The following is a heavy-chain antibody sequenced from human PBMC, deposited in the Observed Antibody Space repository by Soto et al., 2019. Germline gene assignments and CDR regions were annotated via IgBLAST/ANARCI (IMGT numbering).Heavy chain of an antibody. CDR2: ISAYNGNT. CDR3: ARFCSSTSCFYYGMDV. D-gene: IGHD2-2*01. CDR1: GYTFTSYG. Sequence: GASVKVSCKASGYTFTSYGISWVRQAPGQGLEWMGWISAYNGNTNYAQKLQGRVTMTTDTSTSTAYMELRSLRSDDTAVYYCARFCSSTSCFYYGMDVWGQGTTVTAP. J-gene: IGHJ6*02. V-gene: IGHV1-18*01.